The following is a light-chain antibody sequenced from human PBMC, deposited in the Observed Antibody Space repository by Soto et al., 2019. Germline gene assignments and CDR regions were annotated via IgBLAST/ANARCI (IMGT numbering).Light chain of an antibody. V-gene: IGKV1-39*01. CDR1: QSISRY. CDR3: QQSYSTTT. CDR2: TAS. J-gene: IGKJ4*01. Sequence: DIQMTQSPSSLSASVGDRVTITCRASQSISRYVNWYQQKPGKAPKLLIYTASSLQSGVPSRFSGSGSGTDFTLTISSLQPEDFATYYCQQSYSTTTFGGGTKVEIK.